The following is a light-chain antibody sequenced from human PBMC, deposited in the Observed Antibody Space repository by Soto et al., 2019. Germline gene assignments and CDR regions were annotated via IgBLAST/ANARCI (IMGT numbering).Light chain of an antibody. V-gene: IGKV3-15*01. CDR1: QSVSSN. CDR3: QQYNNWPPYT. J-gene: IGKJ2*01. Sequence: EIIMTQSPATLSVSPGERATLSCRASQSVSSNLAWYQQKPGQAPRLLIYGASTRATAIPARFSGSGSGTEFTLTISSLQSEDSAVYYCQQYNNWPPYTFGQGTKVDIK. CDR2: GAS.